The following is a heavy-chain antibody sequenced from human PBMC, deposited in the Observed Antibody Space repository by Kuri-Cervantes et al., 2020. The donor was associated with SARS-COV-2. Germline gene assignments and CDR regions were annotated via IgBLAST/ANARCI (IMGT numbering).Heavy chain of an antibody. CDR3: ARDRIAAARGRATAPPTDY. Sequence: GGSLRLSCAASGFTFSSYSMNWVRQAPGKGLEWVSYISSSSSTIYYADSVKGRFTISRDNAKNSLYLQMNSLRAEDTAVYYCARDRIAAARGRATAPPTDYWGQGTLVTVSS. CDR1: GFTFSSYS. D-gene: IGHD6-13*01. V-gene: IGHV3-48*01. J-gene: IGHJ4*02. CDR2: ISSSSSTI.